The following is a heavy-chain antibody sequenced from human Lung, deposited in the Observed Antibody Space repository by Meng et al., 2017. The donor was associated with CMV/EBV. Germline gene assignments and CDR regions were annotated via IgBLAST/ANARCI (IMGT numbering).Heavy chain of an antibody. Sequence: ASVXVSXKASGYTFTSYGISWVRQAPGQGLEWMGWISAYNGNTNYAQKLQGRVTMTTDTSTSTAYMELRSLRSDDTAVYYCARNPLYCSSTSCYIPGNYYYYYGMDVWGQGTXVTVSS. CDR2: ISAYNGNT. J-gene: IGHJ6*02. CDR1: GYTFTSYG. CDR3: ARNPLYCSSTSCYIPGNYYYYYGMDV. D-gene: IGHD2-2*02. V-gene: IGHV1-18*01.